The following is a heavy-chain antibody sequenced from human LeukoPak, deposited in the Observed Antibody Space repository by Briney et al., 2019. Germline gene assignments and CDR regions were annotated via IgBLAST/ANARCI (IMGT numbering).Heavy chain of an antibody. CDR2: INPNSGGT. CDR1: GYTFTSYD. J-gene: IGHJ4*02. V-gene: IGHV1-2*02. D-gene: IGHD6-19*01. CDR3: APLKYSSGWYYFDY. Sequence: ASVKVSCKASGYTFTSYDINWVRQATGQGLEWVGWINPNSGGTNYAQKFQGRVTMTRDTSISTAYMELSRLRSDDTAVYYCAPLKYSSGWYYFDYWGQGTLVTVSS.